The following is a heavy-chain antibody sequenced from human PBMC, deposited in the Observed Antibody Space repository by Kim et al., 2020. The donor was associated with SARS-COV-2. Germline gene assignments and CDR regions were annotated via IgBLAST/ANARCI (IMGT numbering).Heavy chain of an antibody. Sequence: GGSLRLSCVASGFTFSSYAMHWVRQAPGKGLEWVAVIWHDGSNRDYVDSVKGRFTISSDNFKNTLNLQMNSLRAEDTALYYCARDIRSYYYMDVWGKGTT. CDR2: IWHDGSNR. J-gene: IGHJ6*03. CDR1: GFTFSSYA. V-gene: IGHV3-33*01. CDR3: ARDIRSYYYMDV.